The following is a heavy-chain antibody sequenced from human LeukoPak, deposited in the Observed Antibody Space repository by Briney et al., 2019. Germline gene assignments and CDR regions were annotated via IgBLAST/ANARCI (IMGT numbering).Heavy chain of an antibody. CDR3: AKEAMVRGVIRTFDP. CDR1: GFTLSSYE. Sequence: GGSLRLSCTASGFTLSSYEMSWIRQAPGKGLEWVSSIDYSGGDTHYADSVKGRFTISRDNSKNTLYLQLSSLRAEDTAVYYCAKEAMVRGVIRTFDPWGQGTLVTVSS. J-gene: IGHJ5*02. V-gene: IGHV3-23*01. CDR2: IDYSGGDT. D-gene: IGHD3-10*01.